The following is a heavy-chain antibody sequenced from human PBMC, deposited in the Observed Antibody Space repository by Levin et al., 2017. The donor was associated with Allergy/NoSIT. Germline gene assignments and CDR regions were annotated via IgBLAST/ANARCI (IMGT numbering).Heavy chain of an antibody. J-gene: IGHJ6*02. CDR1: GGSISNTFYY. D-gene: IGHD3/OR15-3a*01. Sequence: PSETLSLTCTVSGGSISNTFYYWGWIRQPPGKGLEWIGAIYYSGSTYYYPSLKSRVTISVDTSKNQFSLKLSSVTDADMAIYYCPRHNREIWTGSWSLPLDVWGPGTTVTVSS. CDR2: IYYSGST. V-gene: IGHV4-39*01. CDR3: PRHNREIWTGSWSLPLDV.